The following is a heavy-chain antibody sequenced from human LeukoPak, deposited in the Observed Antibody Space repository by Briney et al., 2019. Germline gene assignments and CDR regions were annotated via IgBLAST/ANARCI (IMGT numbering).Heavy chain of an antibody. CDR2: ISPSGGGA. V-gene: IGHV1-46*01. CDR1: GYTFTSYY. J-gene: IGHJ4*02. Sequence: ASVKVSCKAPGYTFTSYYMHWVRQAPGQGLEWMGVISPSGGGATYEQKFQGRVAMTTDMSTTVYMELRSLRSVDTAMYYCTRSPPGYYYFDYWGQGTLVTVSS. D-gene: IGHD6-25*01. CDR3: TRSPPGYYYFDY.